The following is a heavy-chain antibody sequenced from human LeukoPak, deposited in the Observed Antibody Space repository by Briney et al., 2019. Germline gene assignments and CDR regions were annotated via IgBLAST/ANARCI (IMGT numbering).Heavy chain of an antibody. D-gene: IGHD1-26*01. CDR3: ARVAAGRLGNWFDP. V-gene: IGHV4-39*07. CDR1: GGSISSSSYY. CDR2: IYYSGSN. Sequence: SETLSLTCTVSGGSISSSSYYWGWLRQPPGKGLEWIGSIYYSGSNYYNPSLKSRVTISVDTSKNQFSLKLSSVTAADTAVYYCARVAAGRLGNWFDPWGQGTLVTVSS. J-gene: IGHJ5*02.